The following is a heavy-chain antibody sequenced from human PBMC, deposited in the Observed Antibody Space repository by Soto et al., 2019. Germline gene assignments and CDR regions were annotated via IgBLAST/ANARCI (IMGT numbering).Heavy chain of an antibody. D-gene: IGHD3-10*01. CDR2: TRPNNGNT. CDR1: GYTFSIYG. Sequence: QGRLVQSGAEVKKPGASVKVSCKASGYTFSIYGINWVRQAPGQGLEWMGWTRPNNGNTKYAQNLQGRVTMTTDPSTSTAYMELGRLRPDDTAVYYCVRDLDGSGSDYTDYWGHGTLVTLSS. J-gene: IGHJ4*01. CDR3: VRDLDGSGSDYTDY. V-gene: IGHV1-18*01.